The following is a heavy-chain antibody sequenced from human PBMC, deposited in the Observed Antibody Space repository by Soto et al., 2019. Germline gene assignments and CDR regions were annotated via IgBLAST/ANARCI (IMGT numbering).Heavy chain of an antibody. V-gene: IGHV3-74*01. CDR1: GFTFSSYW. D-gene: IGHD2-15*01. J-gene: IGHJ4*02. CDR3: ARETSGPHLYSDY. CDR2: IRTDGSDT. Sequence: GGSLRLSCAASGFTFSSYWMHWVRQAPGKGLVWVSRIRTDGSDTTYADSVKGRFTISRDNAKNTLYLQMNSLRVGDTAVYYCARETSGPHLYSDYWGKGTLVTVSS.